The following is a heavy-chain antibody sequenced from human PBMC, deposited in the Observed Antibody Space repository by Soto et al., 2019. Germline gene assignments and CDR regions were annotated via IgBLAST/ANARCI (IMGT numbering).Heavy chain of an antibody. V-gene: IGHV3-74*01. J-gene: IGHJ6*02. Sequence: GGSLRLSCAASGFTFSSYWMHWVRQAPGKGLVWVSRINSDGSSTSYADSVKGRFTISRDNAKNTLYLQMNSLRAEDTAVYYCAREKDSSGYQSGPPYYYYGMDVWGQGTTVTVSS. CDR3: AREKDSSGYQSGPPYYYYGMDV. CDR1: GFTFSSYW. D-gene: IGHD3-22*01. CDR2: INSDGSST.